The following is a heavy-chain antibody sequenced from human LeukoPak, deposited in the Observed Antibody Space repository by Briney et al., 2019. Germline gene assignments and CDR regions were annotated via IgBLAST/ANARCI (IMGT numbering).Heavy chain of an antibody. CDR3: AKSPTMVRGVINTKYIDY. CDR2: ISGSGGST. Sequence: PGGSLRLSCAASGFTFSSYAMSWVRQAPGKGLEWVSAISGSGGSTYYADSVKGRFTISRDNSKNTLYLQMNSLRAEDTAVYYCAKSPTMVRGVINTKYIDYWGQGILVTVSS. CDR1: GFTFSSYA. D-gene: IGHD3-10*01. J-gene: IGHJ4*02. V-gene: IGHV3-23*01.